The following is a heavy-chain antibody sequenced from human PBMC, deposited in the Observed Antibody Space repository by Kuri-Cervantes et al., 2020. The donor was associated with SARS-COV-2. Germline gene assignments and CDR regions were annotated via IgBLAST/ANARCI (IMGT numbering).Heavy chain of an antibody. CDR1: GFTFSSYA. V-gene: IGHV3-43*02. CDR3: AKDSHGYSYGYYFDY. J-gene: IGHJ4*02. Sequence: GGSLRLSCAASGFTFSSYAMSWVRQAPGKGLEWVSLISGDGGSTYYADSVKGRFTISRDNSKNSLYLQMNSLRTEDTALYYCAKDSHGYSYGYYFDYWGQGTLVTVSS. D-gene: IGHD5-18*01. CDR2: ISGDGGST.